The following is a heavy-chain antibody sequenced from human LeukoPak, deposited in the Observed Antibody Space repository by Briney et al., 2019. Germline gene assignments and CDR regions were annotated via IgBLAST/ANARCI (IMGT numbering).Heavy chain of an antibody. CDR3: ARGAAAGTPAEYFQH. J-gene: IGHJ1*01. V-gene: IGHV1-18*01. CDR1: GYTFTSYG. Sequence: EAPVKVSCKASGYTFTSYGISWVRRAPGQGLEWMGWISAYNGNTNYAQKLQGRVTMTTDTSTSTAYMELRSLGSDDTAVYYCARGAAAGTPAEYFQHWGQGTLVTVSS. CDR2: ISAYNGNT. D-gene: IGHD6-13*01.